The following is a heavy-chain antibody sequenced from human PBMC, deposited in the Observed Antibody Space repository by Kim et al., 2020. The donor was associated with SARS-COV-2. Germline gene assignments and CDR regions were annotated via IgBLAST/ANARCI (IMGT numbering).Heavy chain of an antibody. CDR1: GGSISSYY. D-gene: IGHD6-13*01. CDR3: ARGIAAAGTNWFDP. V-gene: IGHV4-59*01. Sequence: SETLSLTCTVSGGSISSYYWSWIRQPPGKGLEWIGYIYYSGSTNYNPSLKSRVTISVDTSKNQFSLKLSSVTAADTAVYYCARGIAAAGTNWFDPLGQGTLVTVSS. J-gene: IGHJ5*02. CDR2: IYYSGST.